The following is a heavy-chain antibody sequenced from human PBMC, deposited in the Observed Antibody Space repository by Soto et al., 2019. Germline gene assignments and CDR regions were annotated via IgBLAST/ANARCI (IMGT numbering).Heavy chain of an antibody. J-gene: IGHJ3*02. CDR2: IIPILGIA. D-gene: IGHD3-3*01. CDR3: ASALPPSIFGVIDAFDI. Sequence: SVKVSCKASGGTFSSYTISWVRQAPGQGLEWMGRIIPILGIANYAQKFQGRVTITADKSTSTAYMELSSLRSEDTAVYYCASALPPSIFGVIDAFDIWGQGTMVTVSS. V-gene: IGHV1-69*02. CDR1: GGTFSSYT.